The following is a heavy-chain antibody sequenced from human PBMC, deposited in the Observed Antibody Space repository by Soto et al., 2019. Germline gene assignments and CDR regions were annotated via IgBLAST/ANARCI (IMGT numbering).Heavy chain of an antibody. V-gene: IGHV3-23*01. CDR3: AKVSSSWYAGFFDL. D-gene: IGHD6-13*01. CDR1: GFTFSSHA. CDR2: LSDSGISI. J-gene: IGHJ4*02. Sequence: EVQLLESGGGLVQPGGSLRLSCTASGFTFSSHAMTWVRQAPGKGLEWVSGLSDSGISIYYAGSVKDRLTISRDNTKNTLYLQIHTLRAEDTAVYYCAKVSSSWYAGFFDLWGQGTLVTVSS.